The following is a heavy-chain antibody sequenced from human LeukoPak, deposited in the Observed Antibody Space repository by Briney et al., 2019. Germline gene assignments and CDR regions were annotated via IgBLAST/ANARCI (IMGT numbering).Heavy chain of an antibody. D-gene: IGHD3-16*02. CDR3: ATGVIDTDY. CDR1: GGSISSSSYY. J-gene: IGHJ4*02. Sequence: SETLSLTCTVSGGSISSSSYYWGWIRQPPGKGLEWIGSIYYSGSTYYNPSLKSRVTISVDTSKNQFSLKLSSVTAADTAVYYCATGVIDTDYWGQGTLVTVSS. CDR2: IYYSGST. V-gene: IGHV4-39*01.